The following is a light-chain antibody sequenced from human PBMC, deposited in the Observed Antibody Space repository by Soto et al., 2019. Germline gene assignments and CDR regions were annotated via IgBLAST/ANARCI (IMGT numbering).Light chain of an antibody. J-gene: IGKJ1*01. V-gene: IGKV1-39*01. CDR3: QQYYSYPRT. CDR1: QSISNY. CDR2: AAS. Sequence: DIQMTELPAPLSVSVADRVTITCRASQSISNYVSWYQQKPGKAPKLLIYAASTLQSGVPSRFSGSGSGTDFTLTISCLQSEDCATYCCQQYYSYPRTFGQGTKVDIK.